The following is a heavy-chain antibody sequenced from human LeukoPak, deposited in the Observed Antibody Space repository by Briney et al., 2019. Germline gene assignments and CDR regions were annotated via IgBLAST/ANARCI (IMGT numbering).Heavy chain of an antibody. CDR3: TKDVADYVWGEYRHFDK. V-gene: IGHV3-9*01. CDR2: ITWNSDFI. CDR1: GFNFDDYA. D-gene: IGHD3-16*01. J-gene: IGHJ4*02. Sequence: PGRSLRLSCAASGFNFDDYAMQGVRQVPGKGLEWVAGITWNSDFIAFADSLKGRFSISRDNEKNSLFLQMNSLTPEDTAFYYCTKDVADYVWGEYRHFDKWGQGTMVTVSS.